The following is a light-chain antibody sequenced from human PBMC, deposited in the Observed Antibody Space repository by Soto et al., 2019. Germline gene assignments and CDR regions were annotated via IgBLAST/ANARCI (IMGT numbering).Light chain of an antibody. CDR1: QSVNNY. CDR2: DAS. Sequence: EIVLTQSPATLSLSPGERATLSCRASQSVNNYLAWYQQRPGQAPRLLIYDASNRATGIPDRFSGGGSGTDFSLTISRLETEDFSVYYCHQYGSSPLTFGGGTKVDIK. J-gene: IGKJ4*01. CDR3: HQYGSSPLT. V-gene: IGKV3-20*01.